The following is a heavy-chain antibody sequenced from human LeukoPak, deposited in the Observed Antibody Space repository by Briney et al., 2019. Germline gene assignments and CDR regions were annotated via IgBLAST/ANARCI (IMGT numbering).Heavy chain of an antibody. Sequence: GGSLRLSCAASGFTFSGSAMHWVRQASGKGLEWVGRIRSKANSYATAYAASVKDRFTISRDDSKNTAYLQMNSLKTEDTAVYYCTFEVASYYYYGMDVWGQGTTVTVSS. J-gene: IGHJ6*02. D-gene: IGHD5-24*01. V-gene: IGHV3-73*01. CDR3: TFEVASYYYYGMDV. CDR1: GFTFSGSA. CDR2: IRSKANSYAT.